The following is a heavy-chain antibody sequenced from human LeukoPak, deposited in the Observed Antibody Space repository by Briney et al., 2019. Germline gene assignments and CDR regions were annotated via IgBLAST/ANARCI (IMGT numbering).Heavy chain of an antibody. CDR3: ASVRAVAPDY. J-gene: IGHJ4*02. Sequence: SETLSLTCTVSGGSFTAFYWSWIRQPPGKGLEWIGEINHSGSTNYNPSLKSRVTISVDTSKNQFSLKLSSVTAADTAVYYCASVRAVAPDYWGQGTLVTVSS. CDR1: GGSFTAFY. D-gene: IGHD6-19*01. V-gene: IGHV4-34*01. CDR2: INHSGST.